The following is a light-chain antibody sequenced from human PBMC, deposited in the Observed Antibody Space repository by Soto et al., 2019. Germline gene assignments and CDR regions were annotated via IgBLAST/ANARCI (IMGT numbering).Light chain of an antibody. Sequence: QSALTQPASVSGSPGQSITISCTGTRSDVGVYNYVSWYQQHPGKAPKLMIYEVTNRPSGVSNRFSGSKSGNTASLTISGLQADDEADYYCSSYTSTFTLVFGGGT. CDR3: SSYTSTFTLV. J-gene: IGLJ2*01. CDR1: RSDVGVYNY. CDR2: EVT. V-gene: IGLV2-14*01.